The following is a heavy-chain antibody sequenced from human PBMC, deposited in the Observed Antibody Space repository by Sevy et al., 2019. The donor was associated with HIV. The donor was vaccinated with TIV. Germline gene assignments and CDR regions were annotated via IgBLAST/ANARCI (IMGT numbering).Heavy chain of an antibody. V-gene: IGHV4-59*08. CDR2: VYYTGGT. CDR3: ARRNDFDI. J-gene: IGHJ3*02. CDR1: GGSINSDH. Sequence: SETLSLACTVSGGSINSDHWNWIRQPPGKGLEWIGYVYYTGGTNYNPSLKNRLTISVDRTTNQFSLELTSVTAADTAVYYCARRNDFDIWGQGTMVTVSS.